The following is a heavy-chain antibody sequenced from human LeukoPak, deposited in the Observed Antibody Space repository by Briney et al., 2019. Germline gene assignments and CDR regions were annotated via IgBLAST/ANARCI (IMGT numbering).Heavy chain of an antibody. CDR2: INPNSGGT. Sequence: GASVKVSCKASGGIFSSNAISWVRQAPGQGLEWMGWINPNSGGTNYAQKFQGRVTMTRDTSISTAYMELSRLRSDDTAVYYCARHLIGTAISPAFDYWGQGTLVTVSS. CDR1: GGIFSSNA. D-gene: IGHD2-2*01. CDR3: ARHLIGTAISPAFDY. V-gene: IGHV1-2*02. J-gene: IGHJ4*02.